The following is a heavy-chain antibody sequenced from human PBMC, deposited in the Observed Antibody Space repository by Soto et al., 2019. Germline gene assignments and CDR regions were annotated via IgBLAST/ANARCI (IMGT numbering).Heavy chain of an antibody. Sequence: PSETLSLTCAVSGGSISSSNWWGWVRQPPGKGLEWIGEIYHSGSTNYNPSLKSRVTISVDKSKNQFSLKLSSVTAADTAVYYCAREMVVAATGGWFDPWGQGTLVT. CDR3: AREMVVAATGGWFDP. V-gene: IGHV4-4*02. CDR1: GGSISSSNW. J-gene: IGHJ5*02. D-gene: IGHD2-15*01. CDR2: IYHSGST.